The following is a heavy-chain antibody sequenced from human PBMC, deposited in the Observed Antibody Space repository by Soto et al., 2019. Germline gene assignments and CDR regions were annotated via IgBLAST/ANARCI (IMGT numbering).Heavy chain of an antibody. V-gene: IGHV3-23*01. CDR2: IIGSGTTT. D-gene: IGHD3-10*01. CDR1: GFTFSNYA. CDR3: AKGVIWFGELSP. Sequence: SLRLSCAASGFTFSNYAMSWVRQAPGKGLYWVSAIIGSGTTTYYADSVKGRFTISRDNSKNTVYLQMNNLRAEDTAIYYCAKGVIWFGELSPRGQGTMVTVSS. J-gene: IGHJ4*02.